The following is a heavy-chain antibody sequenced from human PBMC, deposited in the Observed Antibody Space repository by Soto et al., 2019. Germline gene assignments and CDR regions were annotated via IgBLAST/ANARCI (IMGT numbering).Heavy chain of an antibody. CDR1: GFTVSSNY. D-gene: IGHD3-22*01. Sequence: WGSLRLSCAASGFTVSSNYMSWVRQAPGKGLEWVSVIYSGGSTYYADSVKGRFNISRDNSKNTLYLQMNSLRAEDTAVYYCASTYYYDSSGYYKYYFDXWGQGTLVTVSX. CDR2: IYSGGST. CDR3: ASTYYYDSSGYYKYYFDX. V-gene: IGHV3-53*01. J-gene: IGHJ4*02.